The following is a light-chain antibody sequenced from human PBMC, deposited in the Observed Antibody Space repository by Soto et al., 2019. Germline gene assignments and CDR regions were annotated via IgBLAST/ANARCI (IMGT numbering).Light chain of an antibody. V-gene: IGLV1-40*01. CDR3: QSYDSSLSAYV. J-gene: IGLJ1*01. CDR1: SSNIGAGYD. Sequence: QPVLTQPPSVSGAPGQSVTISCTGTSSNIGAGYDVHWYQQLPGAAPKLLIYGFSHRPAGVPDRFSGSKSGTSASLAISGLQTEDEADYYCQSYDSSLSAYVLAAGTKLTVL. CDR2: GFS.